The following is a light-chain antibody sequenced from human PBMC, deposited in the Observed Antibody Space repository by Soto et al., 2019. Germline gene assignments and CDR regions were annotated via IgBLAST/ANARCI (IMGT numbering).Light chain of an antibody. J-gene: IGKJ3*01. CDR3: QQYGSSLFT. Sequence: EIVLTQSPATLSLSPGKRATLSCRASQSVSSYLAWYQQRPGQAPRLLIYGASTRATGIPDRFSGSGSGTDFTLTISRLEPEDFAVYYCQQYGSSLFTFGPGTKVDIK. CDR1: QSVSSY. V-gene: IGKV3-20*01. CDR2: GAS.